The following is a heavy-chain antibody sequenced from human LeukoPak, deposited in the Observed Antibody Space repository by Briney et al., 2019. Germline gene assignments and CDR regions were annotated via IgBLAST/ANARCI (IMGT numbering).Heavy chain of an antibody. J-gene: IGHJ3*02. CDR2: ISAYNGNT. D-gene: IGHD1-1*01. CDR3: ARELRENGVFDI. CDR1: GYTFTSYG. V-gene: IGHV1-18*01. Sequence: ASVKVSCKASGYTFTSYGISWVRQAPGQGLEWMGWISAYNGNTNYAQKLQGRVTMTTDTSTSIAYMELRSLRSDDTAVYYCARELRENGVFDIWGQGTMVTVSS.